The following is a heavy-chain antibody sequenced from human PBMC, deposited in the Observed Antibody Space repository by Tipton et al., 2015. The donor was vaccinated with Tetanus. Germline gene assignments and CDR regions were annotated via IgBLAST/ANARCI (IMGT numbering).Heavy chain of an antibody. CDR1: GDSISSYY. CDR3: ARGGKLGLGYFDL. Sequence: TLSLTCNVSGDSISSYYLNWIRQPAGKGLEWIGRFYTTGSTIYNPSLRGRVTMSVDTSKNQISLTLSSVTAADTAVYYCARGGKLGLGYFDLWGRGTLVTVSS. CDR2: FYTTGST. J-gene: IGHJ2*01. D-gene: IGHD7-27*01. V-gene: IGHV4-4*07.